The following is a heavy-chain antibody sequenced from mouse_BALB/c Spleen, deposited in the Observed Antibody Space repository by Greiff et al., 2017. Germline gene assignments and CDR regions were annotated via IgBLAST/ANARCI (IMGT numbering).Heavy chain of an antibody. D-gene: IGHD2-1*01. Sequence: EVMLVESGGGLVQPGGSRKLSCAASGFTFSSFGMHWVRQAPEKGLEWVAYISSGSSTIYYADTVKGRFTISRDNPKNTLFLQMTSLRSEDTAMYYCARSSDGNYEFAYWGQGTLVTVSA. CDR1: GFTFSSFG. CDR2: ISSGSSTI. J-gene: IGHJ3*01. V-gene: IGHV5-17*02. CDR3: ARSSDGNYEFAY.